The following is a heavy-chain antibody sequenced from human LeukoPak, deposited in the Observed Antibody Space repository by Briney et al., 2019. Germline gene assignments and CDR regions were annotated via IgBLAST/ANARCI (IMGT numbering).Heavy chain of an antibody. CDR1: GFTFSNYG. Sequence: PGGSLRLSCAASGFTFSNYGINWVRQAPGKGLEWVSFIDTSGNYIYYGDSVKGRFTISRDNAKNLVFLQMNGLRAEDTAVYYCARGRSITLLRGVAMSDGFDIWGQGAMVGVSS. D-gene: IGHD3-10*01. J-gene: IGHJ3*02. CDR2: IDTSGNYI. V-gene: IGHV3-21*01. CDR3: ARGRSITLLRGVAMSDGFDI.